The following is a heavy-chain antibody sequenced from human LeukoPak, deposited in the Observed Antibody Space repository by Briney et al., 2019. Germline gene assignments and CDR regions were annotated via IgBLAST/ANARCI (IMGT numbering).Heavy chain of an antibody. Sequence: SETLSLTCAVYGGSFSGYHWTWIRQSPGKGLEWIGDINPSGSAYYNPSLKSRLTISVDTSKNQFSLKLRSVTAADTAVYYCARGRHDITMIVVVMTSVSYYLDVWGKGTTVTVS. V-gene: IGHV4-34*01. CDR3: ARGRHDITMIVVVMTSVSYYLDV. CDR2: INPSGSA. J-gene: IGHJ6*03. CDR1: GGSFSGYH. D-gene: IGHD3-22*01.